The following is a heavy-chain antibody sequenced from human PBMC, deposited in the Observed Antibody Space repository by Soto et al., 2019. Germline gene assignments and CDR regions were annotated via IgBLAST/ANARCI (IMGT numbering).Heavy chain of an antibody. CDR2: IYYSGST. D-gene: IGHD3-16*02. J-gene: IGHJ6*02. V-gene: IGHV4-59*01. CDR3: ARDGIDYDYVWGSYRFSDFGMDV. CDR1: GGSISSYY. Sequence: SETLSLTCTVSGGSISSYYWSWIRQPPGKGLEWIGYIYYSGSTNYNPSLKSRVTISVDTSKNQFSLKLSSVTAADTAVYYCARDGIDYDYVWGSYRFSDFGMDVWGQGTTVTVSS.